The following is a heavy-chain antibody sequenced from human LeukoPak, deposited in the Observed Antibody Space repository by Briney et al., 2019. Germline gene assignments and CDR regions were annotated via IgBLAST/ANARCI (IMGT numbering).Heavy chain of an antibody. D-gene: IGHD2-15*01. CDR3: ARGGGARVVAATDCYYYYGMDV. V-gene: IGHV4-34*01. Sequence: KPSETLSLTCAVYGGSFSGYYWSWIRQPPGKGLEWIGEINHSGSTNYNPSLKSRVTISVDTSKNQFSLKLSSVTAADTAVYYCARGGGARVVAATDCYYYYGMDVWGQGTTVTVSS. CDR1: GGSFSGYY. J-gene: IGHJ6*02. CDR2: INHSGST.